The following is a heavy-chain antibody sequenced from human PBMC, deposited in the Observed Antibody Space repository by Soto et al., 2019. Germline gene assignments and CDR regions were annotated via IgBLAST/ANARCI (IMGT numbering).Heavy chain of an antibody. D-gene: IGHD3-9*01. Sequence: ASVKVSCKASGYTFTSYAMHWVRQAPGKRLEWMGWINAGKGNTKYSQKFQARVTITRDTSASTAYMELSSLRSEDTAVYYCARAVLRYFGWLPSYCYYRMDVWGQGPTVTVSS. J-gene: IGHJ6*02. CDR3: ARAVLRYFGWLPSYCYYRMDV. CDR1: GYTFTSYA. CDR2: INAGKGNT. V-gene: IGHV1-3*01.